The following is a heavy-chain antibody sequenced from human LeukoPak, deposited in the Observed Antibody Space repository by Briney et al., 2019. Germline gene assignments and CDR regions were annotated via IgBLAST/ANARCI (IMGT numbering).Heavy chain of an antibody. V-gene: IGHV1-69*13. CDR2: IIPIFGTA. CDR3: ARDGVPYRGYYMDV. D-gene: IGHD3-10*01. CDR1: GGTFSSYA. J-gene: IGHJ6*03. Sequence: SVKVSCKASGGTFSSYAISWVRQAPGQGLEWMGGIIPIFGTANYAQKFQGRVTITADESTSTAYMELSSLRSDDTAVYYCARDGVPYRGYYMDVWGKGTTVTVSS.